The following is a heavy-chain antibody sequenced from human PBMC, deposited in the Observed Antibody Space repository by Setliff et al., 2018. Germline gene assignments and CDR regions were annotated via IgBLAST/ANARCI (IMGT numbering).Heavy chain of an antibody. CDR1: GSSFSSYS. CDR2: KYYSGST. J-gene: IGHJ6*03. V-gene: IGHV4-59*08. Sequence: SETLSLTCTVSGSSFSSYSWSWIRQPPGKGLEWIGYKYYSGSTNSNPSLKSRVTISVDTSKNQFSLKLSPVTAADTAVYYCARWRVRDSGYYPRLSYMDVWGKGTTVTVSS. CDR3: ARWRVRDSGYYPRLSYMDV. D-gene: IGHD3-22*01.